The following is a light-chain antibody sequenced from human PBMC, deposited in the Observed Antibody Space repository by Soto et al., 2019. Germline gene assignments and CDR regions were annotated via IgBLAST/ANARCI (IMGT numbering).Light chain of an antibody. Sequence: EIVLTQSPATLSLSPGERATLSCRASQSVSSYLAWYQQKPGQAPRLLIYDASNRATGIPARFSGSGSGTDFTLTISSLEPEDFAVYYCQQRSNWRTFGQGTKVKIK. CDR1: QSVSSY. V-gene: IGKV3-11*01. CDR2: DAS. CDR3: QQRSNWRT. J-gene: IGKJ1*01.